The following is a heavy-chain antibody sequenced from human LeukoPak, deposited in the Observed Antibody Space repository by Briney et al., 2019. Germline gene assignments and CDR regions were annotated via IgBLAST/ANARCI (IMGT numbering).Heavy chain of an antibody. CDR3: ARAPRYDFWSGYLDGGMDV. V-gene: IGHV3-11*01. Sequence: GGSLRLSCAASGFTFSSYWMSWIRQAPGKGLEWVSYISSSGSTIYYADSVKGRFTISRDNAKNSLYLQMNSLRAEDTAVYYCARAPRYDFWSGYLDGGMDVWGQGTTVTVSS. J-gene: IGHJ6*02. CDR1: GFTFSSYW. CDR2: ISSSGSTI. D-gene: IGHD3-3*01.